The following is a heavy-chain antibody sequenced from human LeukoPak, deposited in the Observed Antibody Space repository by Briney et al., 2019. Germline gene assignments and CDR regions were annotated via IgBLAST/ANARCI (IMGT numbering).Heavy chain of an antibody. Sequence: SETLSLTCAVYGGSFSAYYWSWIRQPPGKGLEWIGEINHSGSTNYNPSLKSRVVISVDTSKSQFSLNMTSVAAADTAVYYCARHPTKWELRLSLDYWGQGILVTVSS. CDR3: ARHPTKWELRLSLDY. V-gene: IGHV4-34*01. CDR2: INHSGST. D-gene: IGHD1-26*01. J-gene: IGHJ4*02. CDR1: GGSFSAYY.